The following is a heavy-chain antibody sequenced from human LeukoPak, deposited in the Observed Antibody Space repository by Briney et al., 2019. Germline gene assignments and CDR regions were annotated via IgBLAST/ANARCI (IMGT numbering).Heavy chain of an antibody. J-gene: IGHJ6*02. CDR2: ITGSGGST. CDR1: GFTFNSYA. V-gene: IGHV3-23*01. Sequence: GGYLRLSCAASGFTFNSYAMSWVRQAPGKGLEWVSTITGSGGSTYYADSVKGRFTISRDNSQNTLYLQMNSLRAEDTAVYYCARGGAAAGTTLGEDYYYGMDVWGQGTTVTVSS. D-gene: IGHD6-13*01. CDR3: ARGGAAAGTTLGEDYYYGMDV.